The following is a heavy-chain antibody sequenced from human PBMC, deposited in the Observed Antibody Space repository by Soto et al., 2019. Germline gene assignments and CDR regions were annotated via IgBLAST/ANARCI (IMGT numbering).Heavy chain of an antibody. Sequence: GGSLRLSCAASGCTFSNYAMSWVRQAPGKGLEWVSLVGATAGTTYYTDSVKGRFTISRDNSRNTVYLQMNSLRADDTAVYYCAKDRLAGGFDYWGQGTLVTVSS. CDR3: AKDRLAGGFDY. V-gene: IGHV3-23*01. D-gene: IGHD3-16*01. J-gene: IGHJ4*02. CDR2: VGATAGTT. CDR1: GCTFSNYA.